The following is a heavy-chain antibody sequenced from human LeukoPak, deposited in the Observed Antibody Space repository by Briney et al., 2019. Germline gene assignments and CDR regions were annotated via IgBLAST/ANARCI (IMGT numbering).Heavy chain of an antibody. J-gene: IGHJ6*03. CDR3: ARVLSGRGSLYDYYYYMDV. CDR2: INPSGGST. V-gene: IGHV1-46*01. Sequence: ASVKVSCKASGYTFTNYYMYWVRQAPGQGLEWMGIINPSGGSTSYAQKFRGRVTMTRDMSTNTLYMELSSLRSEDTAMYYCARVLSGRGSLYDYYYYMDVWGKGTTVTISS. D-gene: IGHD3-10*01. CDR1: GYTFTNYY.